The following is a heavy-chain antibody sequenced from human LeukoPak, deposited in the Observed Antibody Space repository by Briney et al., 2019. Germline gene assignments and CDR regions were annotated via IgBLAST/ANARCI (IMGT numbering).Heavy chain of an antibody. CDR2: IYYSGST. D-gene: IGHD3-10*01. CDR1: GGSISSSSYY. CDR3: ARLITMVRGVRADAFDI. J-gene: IGHJ3*02. V-gene: IGHV4-39*01. Sequence: ASETLSLTCTVSGGSISSSSYYWGWIRQPPGKGLEWIGSIYYSGSTYYNPSLKSRVTISVDTSKNQFSLKLSSVTAADTAVYYCARLITMVRGVRADAFDIWGQGTMVTVSS.